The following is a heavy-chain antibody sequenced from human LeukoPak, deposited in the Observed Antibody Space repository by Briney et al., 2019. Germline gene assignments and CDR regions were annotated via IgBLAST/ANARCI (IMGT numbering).Heavy chain of an antibody. Sequence: ASVKVPCKASGYTFTGYYMHWVRQAPGQGLEWMGWINPNSGGTNYAQKFQGRVTMTRDTSISTAYMELSRLRSDDTAVYYCARDKNYYDSSGYWDAFDIWGQGTMVTVSS. CDR2: INPNSGGT. CDR3: ARDKNYYDSSGYWDAFDI. CDR1: GYTFTGYY. V-gene: IGHV1-2*02. J-gene: IGHJ3*02. D-gene: IGHD3-22*01.